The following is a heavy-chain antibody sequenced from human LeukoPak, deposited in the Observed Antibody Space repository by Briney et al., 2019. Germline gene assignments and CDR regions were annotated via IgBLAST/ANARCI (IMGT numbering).Heavy chain of an antibody. CDR2: ISSSSSYI. Sequence: PGGSLRLSCAASGFTFSSYSMNWVRQAPGKGLEWVSSISSSSSYIYYADSVKGRFTISRDNAKNSLYLQMNSLRAEDTAVYYCAKDRLTYGSPDAFDIWGQGTMVTVSS. CDR3: AKDRLTYGSPDAFDI. V-gene: IGHV3-21*04. CDR1: GFTFSSYS. D-gene: IGHD1-26*01. J-gene: IGHJ3*02.